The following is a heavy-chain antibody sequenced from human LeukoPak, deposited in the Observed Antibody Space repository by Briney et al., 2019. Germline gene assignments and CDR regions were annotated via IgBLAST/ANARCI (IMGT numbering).Heavy chain of an antibody. J-gene: IGHJ6*03. Sequence: GGSLRLSCAASGFTFSSYSMNWVRQAPGKGLEWVSSISSSSSYIYYADSVKGRFTISRDNAKNSLYLQMNSLRAEDTAVYYCAREISLDTAIVYYYYYYMDVWGKGTTVTVSS. CDR1: GFTFSSYS. CDR3: AREISLDTAIVYYYYYYMDV. CDR2: ISSSSSYI. D-gene: IGHD5-18*01. V-gene: IGHV3-21*01.